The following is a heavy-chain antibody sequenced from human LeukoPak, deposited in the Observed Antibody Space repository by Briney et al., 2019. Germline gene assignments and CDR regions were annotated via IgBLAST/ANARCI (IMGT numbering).Heavy chain of an antibody. J-gene: IGHJ6*03. Sequence: GGSLRLSCAASGFTFSSYWMHWVRQAPGRGLVWVSRISSDGSSTIYADSVKGRFTISRDNAKNTLYLQMNSLRAEDTAVYYCAKDRGNHYYYYYYMDVWGKGTTVTVSS. V-gene: IGHV3-74*01. D-gene: IGHD1-14*01. CDR3: AKDRGNHYYYYYYMDV. CDR2: ISSDGSST. CDR1: GFTFSSYW.